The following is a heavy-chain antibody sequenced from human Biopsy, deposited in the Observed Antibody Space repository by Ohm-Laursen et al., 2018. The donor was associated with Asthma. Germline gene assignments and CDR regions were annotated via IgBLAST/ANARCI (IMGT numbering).Heavy chain of an antibody. CDR2: LSYNGNNK. CDR3: ARGDWYGSASNGY. CDR1: GFILSNYD. Sequence: SLRLSCAASGFILSNYDMHWVRQAPGKGLEWVAVLSYNGNNKYYADSVRGRFTISRDNSENTLYLQMNSLRVEDTAVYYCARGDWYGSASNGYWGQGTLVAVSA. D-gene: IGHD6-6*01. V-gene: IGHV3-30*03. J-gene: IGHJ4*02.